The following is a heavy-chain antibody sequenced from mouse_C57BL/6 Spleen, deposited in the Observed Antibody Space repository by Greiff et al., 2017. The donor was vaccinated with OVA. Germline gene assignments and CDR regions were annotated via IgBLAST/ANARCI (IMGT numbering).Heavy chain of an antibody. CDR3: ARGTGFAY. CDR1: GYAFSSYW. Sequence: VQLQQSGAELVKPGASVKISCKASGYAFSSYWMNWVKQRPGKGLEWIGQIYPGDGDTNYNGKFKDKATLTADKSFSTAYMQLTSLTSEDSAVYFCARGTGFAYWGQGTLVTVSA. CDR2: IYPGDGDT. V-gene: IGHV1-80*01. D-gene: IGHD4-1*01. J-gene: IGHJ3*01.